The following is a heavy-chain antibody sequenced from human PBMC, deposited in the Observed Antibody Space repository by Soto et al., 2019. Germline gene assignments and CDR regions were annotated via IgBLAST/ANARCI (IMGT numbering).Heavy chain of an antibody. J-gene: IGHJ6*02. CDR2: IHYSGST. D-gene: IGHD1-1*01. V-gene: IGHV4-31*03. Sequence: SETLSLTCTVSGGSISSGGYYWTWIRQHPGKGLEWIGYIHYSGSTFYSPSLKSRVTISVDTSKIQFSLNLSSLTAADTAVYYCARDPFTIPTQYYFGMDVWGQGTTVTVSS. CDR1: GGSISSGGYY. CDR3: ARDPFTIPTQYYFGMDV.